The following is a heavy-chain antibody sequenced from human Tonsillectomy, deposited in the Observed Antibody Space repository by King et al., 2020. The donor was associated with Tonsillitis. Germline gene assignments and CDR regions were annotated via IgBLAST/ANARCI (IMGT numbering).Heavy chain of an antibody. CDR1: GITVSTNR. V-gene: IGHV3-53*01. D-gene: IGHD1-26*01. CDR3: ASSARGLSGGHY. Sequence: VQLLESGGGLIQPGGSLRLSCAASGITVSTNRMSWVRPAPGKGLEWVSVILSGGSPHYTDSVKGRFTISRDISKNTLFLQMNSLRPEDTAVYYCASSARGLSGGHYWGRGTLVTVSS. CDR2: ILSGGSP. J-gene: IGHJ4*02.